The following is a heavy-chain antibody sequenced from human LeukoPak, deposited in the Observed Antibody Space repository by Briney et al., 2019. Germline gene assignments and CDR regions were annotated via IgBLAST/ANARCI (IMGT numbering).Heavy chain of an antibody. J-gene: IGHJ4*02. CDR2: IYYSGST. CDR1: GGSISSYY. D-gene: IGHD3-10*01. V-gene: IGHV4-59*01. CDR3: ARMGYYDSGSYFLLDY. Sequence: SETLSLTCTVSGGSISSYYWSWIRQPAGKGLEWIGSIYYSGSTYYNPSLKSRVTISVDTSKNQFSLKLSSVTAADTAVYYCARMGYYDSGSYFLLDYWGQGTLVTVSS.